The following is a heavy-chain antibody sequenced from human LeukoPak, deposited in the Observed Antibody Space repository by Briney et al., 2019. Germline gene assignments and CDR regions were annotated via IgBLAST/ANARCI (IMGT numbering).Heavy chain of an antibody. V-gene: IGHV4-4*07. CDR1: GGSISSYY. J-gene: IGHJ4*02. D-gene: IGHD6-13*01. Sequence: AETLSLTCSVSGGSISSYYWSWVRQPTGKGLEWIGRIYSSGSTNYNPSLNSRVTMSVDTSNNQFSLRLTSVTAADTAVYYCARGTTAAAGIFDCWGQGTLVTVSS. CDR3: ARGTTAAAGIFDC. CDR2: IYSSGST.